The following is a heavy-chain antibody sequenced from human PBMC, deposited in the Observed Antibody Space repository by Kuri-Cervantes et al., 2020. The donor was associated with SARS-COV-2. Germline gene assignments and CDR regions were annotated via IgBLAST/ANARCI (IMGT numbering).Heavy chain of an antibody. J-gene: IGHJ4*02. CDR2: IYHSGST. V-gene: IGHV4-34*01. Sequence: SETLSLTCAVYGGSFSGYYWSWIRQPPGKGLEWIGEIYHSGSTNYNPSLKSRVTISVDKSKNQFSLKLSSVTAADTAVYYCARVGVWFRELSPNYFDYWGQGTLVTVSS. D-gene: IGHD3-10*01. CDR3: ARVGVWFRELSPNYFDY. CDR1: GGSFSGYY.